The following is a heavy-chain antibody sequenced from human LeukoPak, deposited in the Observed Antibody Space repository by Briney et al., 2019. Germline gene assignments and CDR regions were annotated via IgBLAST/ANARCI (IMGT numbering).Heavy chain of an antibody. CDR2: IYYSGST. Sequence: PSETLSLTCTVSGDSISSSSYYWGWIRQPPGKGLEWIGSIYYSGSTYYNPSLKSRVTISVDTSKNQFSLKLSSVTAADTAVYYCARATYYDFWSGKTNRPNNWFDPWGQGTLVTVSS. J-gene: IGHJ5*02. V-gene: IGHV4-39*07. CDR3: ARATYYDFWSGKTNRPNNWFDP. D-gene: IGHD3-3*01. CDR1: GDSISSSSYY.